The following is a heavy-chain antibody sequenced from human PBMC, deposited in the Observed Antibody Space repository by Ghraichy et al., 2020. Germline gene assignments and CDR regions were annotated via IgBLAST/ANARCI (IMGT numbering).Heavy chain of an antibody. CDR1: GFTFSSYS. CDR3: ARYDTQIGWFDP. Sequence: GGSLRLSCAVSGFTFSSYSMNWVRQAPGKGLEWVSYISSTSGTMYYADSEKGRFTISRDNAKNSLYLQMNSLRAEDTAVYYCARYDTQIGWFDPWGQGTLVTVSS. D-gene: IGHD3-16*01. V-gene: IGHV3-48*04. J-gene: IGHJ5*02. CDR2: ISSTSGTM.